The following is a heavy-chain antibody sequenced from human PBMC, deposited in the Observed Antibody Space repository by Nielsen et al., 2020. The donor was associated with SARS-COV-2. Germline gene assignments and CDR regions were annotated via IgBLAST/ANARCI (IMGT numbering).Heavy chain of an antibody. CDR1: GGSISSGGYY. J-gene: IGHJ4*02. CDR3: ARARTYYYGSGSYYNSLFFDY. V-gene: IGHV4-30-4*01. Sequence: SETLSLTCTVSGGSISSGGYYWSWIRQPPGKGLEWIGYIYYSGSTYYNPSLKSRVTISVDTSKNQFSLKLSSVTAADTAVYYCARARTYYYGSGSYYNSLFFDYWGQGTLVTVSS. CDR2: IYYSGST. D-gene: IGHD3-10*01.